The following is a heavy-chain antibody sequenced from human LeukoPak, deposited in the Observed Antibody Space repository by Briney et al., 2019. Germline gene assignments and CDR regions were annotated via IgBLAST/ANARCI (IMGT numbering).Heavy chain of an antibody. V-gene: IGHV3-74*01. J-gene: IGHJ3*02. CDR2: INSDGSST. CDR1: GFTFSSYW. CDR3: ATTVAGTRNAFDI. Sequence: GGSLRLSCAASGFTFSSYWMHWVRQAPGKGLVWVSRINSDGSSTNYADSVKGRFTISRDNAKNTLYLQMNSLRAEDTAVYYCATTVAGTRNAFDIWGQGTMVTVSS. D-gene: IGHD6-19*01.